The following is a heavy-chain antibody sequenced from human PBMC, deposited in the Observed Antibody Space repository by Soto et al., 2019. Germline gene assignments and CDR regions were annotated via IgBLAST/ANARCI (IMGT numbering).Heavy chain of an antibody. CDR2: IFSKDDK. Sequence: QVTLKESGPVLVKPTETLTLTCTVSGFSLSNTKMGVSWIRQAPGKALASLAQIFSKDDKSYSSSQKTRLTVSKDTSESQVVLTMNNRDPVDAATYYCARIGSREVWRSYGSYYYFYYMDVWGEGTTVTVSS. D-gene: IGHD3-10*01. V-gene: IGHV2-26*01. CDR1: GFSLSNTKMG. CDR3: ARIGSREVWRSYGSYYYFYYMDV. J-gene: IGHJ6*03.